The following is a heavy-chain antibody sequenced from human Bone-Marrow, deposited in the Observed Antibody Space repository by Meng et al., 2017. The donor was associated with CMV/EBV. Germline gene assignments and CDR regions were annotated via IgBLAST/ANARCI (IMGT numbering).Heavy chain of an antibody. CDR2: IFWDDDK. CDR1: VLSLSTSDVG. J-gene: IGHJ5*02. V-gene: IGHV2-5*02. CDR3: AHSVSRGCLDT. Sequence: CTSSVLSLSTSDVGVGWIRQPPGKALEWLALIFWDDDKRYSSSLKSRLTITKDTSKNQVVLTMTNMDPVDTATYYCAHSVSRGCLDTWGQGTLVTVSS. D-gene: IGHD2-15*01.